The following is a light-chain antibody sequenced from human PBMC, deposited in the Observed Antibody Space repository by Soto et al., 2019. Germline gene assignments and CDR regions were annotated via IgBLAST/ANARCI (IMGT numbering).Light chain of an antibody. V-gene: IGKV3-11*01. Sequence: EIVLTQSPATLSLSPGERATLSCRASQNVANYLDWYQQKPGQAPRLLIYESSNRATGIAARFSGSGSGTDFTLTISSLEPEDFAVYYCQQYGSYSWTFGQGTKVEVK. CDR3: QQYGSYSWT. J-gene: IGKJ1*01. CDR1: QNVANY. CDR2: ESS.